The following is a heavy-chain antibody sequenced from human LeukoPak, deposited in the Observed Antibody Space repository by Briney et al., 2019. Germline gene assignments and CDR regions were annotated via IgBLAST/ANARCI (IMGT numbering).Heavy chain of an antibody. J-gene: IGHJ4*02. CDR1: GESFSGYF. CDR2: INHSGNT. D-gene: IGHD6-19*01. V-gene: IGHV4-34*01. Sequence: TSETLSLTCAVNGESFSGYFWSWIRLPPGKGLEWIGEINHSGNTNYNPSLKSRVTISIDTSQNHFSLKLSSVTAADTAVYYCAVVVPTPRKHNTGWSIDFWGQGTLVTVSS. CDR3: AVVVPTPRKHNTGWSIDF.